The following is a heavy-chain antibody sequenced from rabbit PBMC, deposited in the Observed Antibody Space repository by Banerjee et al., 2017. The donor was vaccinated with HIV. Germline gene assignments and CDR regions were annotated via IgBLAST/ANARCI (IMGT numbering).Heavy chain of an antibody. CDR3: ARGPTMSYFNL. D-gene: IGHD5-1*01. CDR2: IYAGSSGST. J-gene: IGHJ4*01. V-gene: IGHV1S40*01. CDR1: GFSFSGSNY. Sequence: QSLEESGGDLVKPGASLTLTCTASGFSFSGSNYMCWVRQAPGKGLEWIACIYAGSSGSTYYASWAKGRFAISKTSSTTVTLQMTSLTAADTATYFCARGPTMSYFNLWGPGTLVTVS.